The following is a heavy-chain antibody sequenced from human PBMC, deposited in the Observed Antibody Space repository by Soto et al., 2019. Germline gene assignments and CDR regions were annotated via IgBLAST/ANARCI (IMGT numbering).Heavy chain of an antibody. Sequence: EVQLLESGGGLVQPGGSLRLSCAASGFTFSSYAMSWVRQAPGKGLEWVSAISGSGGSTYYADSVKGRFTISRDNSKNTLYLQMNSLRAEDTAVYYCAKDQYYDFWSGYYTYHYYGMDVWVQGTTVTVSS. CDR2: ISGSGGST. CDR1: GFTFSSYA. CDR3: AKDQYYDFWSGYYTYHYYGMDV. J-gene: IGHJ6*02. V-gene: IGHV3-23*01. D-gene: IGHD3-3*01.